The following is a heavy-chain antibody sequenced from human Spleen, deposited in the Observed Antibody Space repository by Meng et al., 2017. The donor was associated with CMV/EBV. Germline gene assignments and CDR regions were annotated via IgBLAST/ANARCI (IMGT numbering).Heavy chain of an antibody. Sequence: CKASGYTFTASPMFWVRQAPGQGLEWMGWINPNNGGAHYAQSFQGRVTMTSDTSISTSYMELRRLKYDDTAVYYCARRHSSSLWGFDPWGQGTLVTVSS. CDR3: ARRHSSSLWGFDP. J-gene: IGHJ5*02. CDR2: INPNNGGA. CDR1: GYTFTASP. D-gene: IGHD6-13*01. V-gene: IGHV1-2*02.